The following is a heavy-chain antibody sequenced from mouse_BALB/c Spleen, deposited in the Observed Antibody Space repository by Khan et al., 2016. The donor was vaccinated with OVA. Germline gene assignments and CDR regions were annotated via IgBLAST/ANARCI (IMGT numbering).Heavy chain of an antibody. Sequence: VQLQESGAELARPGASVKLSCKASGYTFTDYYINWVKQRTGQGLEWIGEISPGSGDTYYNERFKGKATLTADKSSSTAYMQLSSLTSEASAVYVCARRNYFGYTFADWGQGTLVTVSA. CDR3: ARRNYFGYTFAD. V-gene: IGHV1-77*01. CDR1: GYTFTDYY. CDR2: ISPGSGDT. J-gene: IGHJ3*01. D-gene: IGHD1-2*01.